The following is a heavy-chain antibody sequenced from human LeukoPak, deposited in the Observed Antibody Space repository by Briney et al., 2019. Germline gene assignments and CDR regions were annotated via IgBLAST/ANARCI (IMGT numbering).Heavy chain of an antibody. CDR3: ARGYTAGQLGWFDP. V-gene: IGHV1-8*01. CDR1: GYTFTSYD. CDR2: MNPNSGNT. J-gene: IGHJ5*02. Sequence: ASVKVSCKASGYTFTSYDINWVRQATGQGLEWMGWMNPNSGNTGYAQKFQGRVTMTRNTSISTAYMELSSLRSDDTAVYYCARGYTAGQLGWFDPWGQGTLVTVSS. D-gene: IGHD6-6*01.